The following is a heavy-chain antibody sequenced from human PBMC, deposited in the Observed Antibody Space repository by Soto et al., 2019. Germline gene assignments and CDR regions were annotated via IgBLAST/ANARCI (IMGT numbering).Heavy chain of an antibody. CDR2: IYPDDADT. Sequence: GESLKISCKGSGYSFTSYWIAWVRQKPGKGLVWMGIIYPDDADTRYNPSFQGQVTISADKSISTAYLQWTSLKTSDTAMYYCARVPSVVTPGNDYFGVDVWGQGTTVTVSS. CDR3: ARVPSVVTPGNDYFGVDV. V-gene: IGHV5-51*01. J-gene: IGHJ6*02. CDR1: GYSFTSYW. D-gene: IGHD2-2*01.